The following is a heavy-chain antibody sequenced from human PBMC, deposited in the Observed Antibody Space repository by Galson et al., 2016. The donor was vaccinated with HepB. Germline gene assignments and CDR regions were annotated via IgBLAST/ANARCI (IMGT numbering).Heavy chain of an antibody. Sequence: SETLSLTCAVYGGSFRGYNWSWIRQPPGKGLEWIGEINHSGSTNYNPSLKSRVTISVDTSKNQFSLKLTSVTAADTAVYYCARRLPKYSRGNWFDPWGQGTLVTVSS. CDR1: GGSFRGYN. J-gene: IGHJ5*02. CDR3: ARRLPKYSRGNWFDP. V-gene: IGHV4-34*01. CDR2: INHSGST. D-gene: IGHD6-6*01.